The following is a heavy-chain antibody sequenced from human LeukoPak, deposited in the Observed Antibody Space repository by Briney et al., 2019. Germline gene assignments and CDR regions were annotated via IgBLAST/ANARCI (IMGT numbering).Heavy chain of an antibody. CDR1: GDSISGYY. J-gene: IGHJ4*02. D-gene: IGHD3-16*01. CDR3: ARHRFGHLFDY. Sequence: SETLSLTCTVSGDSISGYYWSWIRQPPGKGLEWIGYVYHTGHTHYSPSLKSRVTVSLDASRNQVSLILSSVTAADTAVYYCARHRFGHLFDYWGQGTLVFVSS. CDR2: VYHTGHT. V-gene: IGHV4-59*01.